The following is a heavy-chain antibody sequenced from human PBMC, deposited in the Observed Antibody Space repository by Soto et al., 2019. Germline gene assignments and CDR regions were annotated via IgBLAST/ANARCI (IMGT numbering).Heavy chain of an antibody. CDR3: ARTSIAVAGIFDY. V-gene: IGHV4-59*01. CDR2: IYYSGST. D-gene: IGHD6-19*01. CDR1: GGSISSYY. Sequence: SETLSLTCTVSGGSISSYYWSWIRQPPGKGLEWIGYIYYSGSTNYNPSLKSRVTISLETSKNEFSLRLNSVTAADTAVYYCARTSIAVAGIFDYWGQGTLVTVSS. J-gene: IGHJ4*02.